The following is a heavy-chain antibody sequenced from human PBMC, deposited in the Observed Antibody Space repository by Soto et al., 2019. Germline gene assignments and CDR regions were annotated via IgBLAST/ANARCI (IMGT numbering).Heavy chain of an antibody. CDR3: AKSSIEQLVRSNWFDP. CDR2: ISYDGSNK. CDR1: GFTFSSYG. D-gene: IGHD6-13*01. V-gene: IGHV3-30*18. J-gene: IGHJ5*02. Sequence: QVQLVESGGGVVQPGRSLRLSCAASGFTFSSYGMHWVRQAPGKGLEWVAVISYDGSNKYYADPVKGRFTISRDNSKNTLYLQMNSLRAEDTAVYYCAKSSIEQLVRSNWFDPWGQGTLVTVSS.